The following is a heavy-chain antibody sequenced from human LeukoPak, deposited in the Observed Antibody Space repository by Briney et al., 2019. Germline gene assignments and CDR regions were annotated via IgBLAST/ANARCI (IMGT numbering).Heavy chain of an antibody. CDR2: INPSGGST. CDR1: RYTFTGYY. J-gene: IGHJ4*02. D-gene: IGHD6-13*01. V-gene: IGHV1-46*01. Sequence: ASVKVSCKASRYTFTGYYMHSVRQAPGQELEWMGMINPSGGSTTYAQKFQGRVTMTRDTSTRTDYMELSSLRSEDTAVYYCARDVGSSSWYFDYWGQGTLVTVSS. CDR3: ARDVGSSSWYFDY.